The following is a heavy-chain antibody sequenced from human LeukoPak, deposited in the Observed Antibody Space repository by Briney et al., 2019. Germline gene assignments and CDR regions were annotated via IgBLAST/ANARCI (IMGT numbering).Heavy chain of an antibody. V-gene: IGHV3-7*01. CDR1: GFNFTRYW. J-gene: IGHJ3*02. D-gene: IGHD5-24*01. CDR2: IKQDGSEK. Sequence: GGSLRLSCVASGFNFTRYWMRWVRQAPGKGLEWVANIKQDGSEKDYVDSVTGRFTISRDNVKNSLYLQMNSLRVEDTAVYYCAGDEGWTFDIWGQGTKVTVSS. CDR3: AGDEGWTFDI.